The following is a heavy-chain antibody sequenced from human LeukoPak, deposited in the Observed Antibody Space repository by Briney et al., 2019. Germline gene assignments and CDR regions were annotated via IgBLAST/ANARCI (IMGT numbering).Heavy chain of an antibody. J-gene: IGHJ4*02. CDR2: ISDSGANT. V-gene: IGHV3-23*01. Sequence: PGGSLRLSCAASGFTFSSYSMSWVRQAPGKGLEWVSIISDSGANTYYADSVRGRFTISRDNSKNTLFLQMNSLRAEDTAVYYCAKLWHLTDYWGQGTLVTVSS. D-gene: IGHD2-21*01. CDR3: AKLWHLTDY. CDR1: GFTFSSYS.